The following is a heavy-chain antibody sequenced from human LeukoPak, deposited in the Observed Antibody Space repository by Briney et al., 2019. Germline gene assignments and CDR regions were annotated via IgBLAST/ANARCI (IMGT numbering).Heavy chain of an antibody. D-gene: IGHD6-13*01. V-gene: IGHV1-18*01. CDR2: TSAYNGDT. CDR1: GYIFSIYG. J-gene: IGHJ4*02. CDR3: ARDPYRSRISAFDH. Sequence: ASVKVSCKAAGYIFSIYGITWVRQAPGQGLEWMGWTSAYNGDTHYAQKFQGRVTITTDTSTNTAYIELRSLASDDTAVYYCARDPYRSRISAFDHWGQGTLVTVSS.